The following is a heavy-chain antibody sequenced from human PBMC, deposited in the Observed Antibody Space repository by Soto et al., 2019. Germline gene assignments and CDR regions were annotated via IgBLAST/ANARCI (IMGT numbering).Heavy chain of an antibody. D-gene: IGHD5-18*01. CDR3: ATLNSFGSDY. V-gene: IGHV4-61*08. Sequence: PSETLSLTCTVSGGSIDSGDYYWSWIRQPPGKGLEWIGYVYYSGTTNYNPFLKSRVTLSLDKSKNQFSLKMNSVTAADTAVYYCATLNSFGSDYWGRGTLVTVSS. J-gene: IGHJ4*02. CDR1: GGSIDSGDYY. CDR2: VYYSGTT.